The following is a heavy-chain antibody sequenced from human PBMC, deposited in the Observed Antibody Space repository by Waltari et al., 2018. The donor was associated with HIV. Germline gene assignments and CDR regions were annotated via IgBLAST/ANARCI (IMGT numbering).Heavy chain of an antibody. CDR1: GFKFRDAW. J-gene: IGHJ3*01. Sequence: EVKLVESGGDLVKAGGFLRLSCAASGFKFRDAWMSWVRQTPVGALQWNGTIKSEANGKKVDYLEALKRRFTISRDDSKEMSYLQIDGLKTDDTATYFCSWDDKAVFDYWGLGTTVIVSS. V-gene: IGHV3-15*01. CDR3: SWDDKAVFDY. CDR2: IKSEANGKKV. D-gene: IGHD1-26*01.